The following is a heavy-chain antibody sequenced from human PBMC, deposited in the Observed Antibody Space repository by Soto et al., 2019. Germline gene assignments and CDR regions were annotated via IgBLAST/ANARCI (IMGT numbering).Heavy chain of an antibody. J-gene: IGHJ6*02. V-gene: IGHV3-15*07. Sequence: GGSLRLSCAASGFTFSNAWMNWVRQAPGKGLEWVGRIKSKTDGGTTDYAAPVKGRFTISRDDSKNTLYLQMNSLKTEDTAVYYCTTAVRYFDWPPVPWLGAGGMDVWGQGTTVTVSS. CDR1: GFTFSNAW. CDR3: TTAVRYFDWPPVPWLGAGGMDV. CDR2: IKSKTDGGTT. D-gene: IGHD3-9*01.